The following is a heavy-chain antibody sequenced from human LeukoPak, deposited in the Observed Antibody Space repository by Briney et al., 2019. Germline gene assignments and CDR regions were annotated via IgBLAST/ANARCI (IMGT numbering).Heavy chain of an antibody. CDR2: ISGSGGST. D-gene: IGHD5-18*01. CDR1: GFTFSSYD. CDR3: AKDRRYNYGLFDY. V-gene: IGHV3-23*01. J-gene: IGHJ4*02. Sequence: GGSLRLSCAASGFTFSSYDMSWVRQAPGKGLEWVSTISGSGGSTYYADSVKGRFTISRDNSKNTLYLQMNSLRAEDTAVYYCAKDRRYNYGLFDYWGQGTLVTVSS.